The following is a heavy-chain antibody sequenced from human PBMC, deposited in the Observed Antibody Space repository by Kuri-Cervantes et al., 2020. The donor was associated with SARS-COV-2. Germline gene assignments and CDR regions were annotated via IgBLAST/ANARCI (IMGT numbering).Heavy chain of an antibody. D-gene: IGHD2-15*01. CDR3: ARDSIVDDAFDI. J-gene: IGHJ3*02. CDR2: VSYDGSKK. V-gene: IGHV3-30-3*01. Sequence: GGSLRLSCAASGFTFSSYAMHWVRQAPGKGLEWVAVVSYDGSKKCYADSVKGRFTISRDNAKNSLYLQMNSLRAEDTAVYYCARDSIVDDAFDIWGQGTMVTVSS. CDR1: GFTFSSYA.